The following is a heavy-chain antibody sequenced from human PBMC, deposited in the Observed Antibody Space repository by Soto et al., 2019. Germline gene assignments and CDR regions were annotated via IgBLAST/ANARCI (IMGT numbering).Heavy chain of an antibody. CDR3: ASGHGDYVEAFAI. Sequence: SETLSLTCTVSGGSISSSSYYWGWIRQPPGKGLEWIGSIYYSGSTYYNPSLKSRVTISVDTSKNQFSLKLSSVTAADTAVYYCASGHGDYVEAFAIWGKGTMVTVSS. V-gene: IGHV4-39*01. CDR2: IYYSGST. D-gene: IGHD4-17*01. J-gene: IGHJ3*02. CDR1: GGSISSSSYY.